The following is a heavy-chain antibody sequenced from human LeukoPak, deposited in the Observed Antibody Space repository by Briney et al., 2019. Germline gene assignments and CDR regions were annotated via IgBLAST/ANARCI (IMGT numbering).Heavy chain of an antibody. CDR1: GGSVSRYY. CDR3: ARHEGHCTGGDCYSNAFDV. V-gene: IGHV4-59*08. D-gene: IGHD2-15*01. CDR2: IFHSGST. J-gene: IGHJ3*01. Sequence: SETLSLTCTVSGGSVSRYYWSWIRRPPGKGLEWIGYIFHSGSTKYNPSLKSRVTISLDNSKKQFSLNLTSVTATDTAVYFCARHEGHCTGGDCYSNAFDVWGQGTMVTVSS.